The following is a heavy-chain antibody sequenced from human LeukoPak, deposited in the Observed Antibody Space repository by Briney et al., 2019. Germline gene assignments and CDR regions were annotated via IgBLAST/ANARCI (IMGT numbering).Heavy chain of an antibody. CDR3: ARGSRPVYNLLTGKRYFDY. CDR2: INPSGGST. Sequence: ASVTVSFKASGYTFTTYYVHWVRQAPGQGLEWMGIINPSGGSTTYAQKFRGRLTMTRDMSTSTVYMELSSLRSEDTAVYYCARGSRPVYNLLTGKRYFDYWGQGTLLTVSS. V-gene: IGHV1-46*01. J-gene: IGHJ4*02. D-gene: IGHD3-9*01. CDR1: GYTFTTYY.